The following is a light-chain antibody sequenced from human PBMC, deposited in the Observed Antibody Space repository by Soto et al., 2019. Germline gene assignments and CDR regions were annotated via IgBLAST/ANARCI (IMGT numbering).Light chain of an antibody. J-gene: IGKJ1*01. CDR2: DAS. CDR1: QSISSG. V-gene: IGKV1-5*01. Sequence: DVQLTQSPSTLSSSVGDRVTITCRASQSISSGLAWYQQKPGKAPKLLIFDASHLESGVPSRFSGSGSGAEFTLTISSLQSDDVVNYYCQQYNYFLAFGQGTKVEI. CDR3: QQYNYFLA.